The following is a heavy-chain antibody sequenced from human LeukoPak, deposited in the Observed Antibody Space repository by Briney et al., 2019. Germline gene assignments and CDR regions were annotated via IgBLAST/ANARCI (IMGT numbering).Heavy chain of an antibody. D-gene: IGHD3-22*01. J-gene: IGHJ6*03. Sequence: PSETLSLTCTVSGDSISNYYWSWIRQPPGKGLEWIGYIYYSGSTDYNPSLKSRVTISVDTSKNQFSLKLSSVTAADTAVYYCARGTNYDSSGYYPNYYYYYMDVWGKGTTVTVSS. V-gene: IGHV4-59*12. CDR3: ARGTNYDSSGYYPNYYYYYMDV. CDR2: IYYSGST. CDR1: GDSISNYY.